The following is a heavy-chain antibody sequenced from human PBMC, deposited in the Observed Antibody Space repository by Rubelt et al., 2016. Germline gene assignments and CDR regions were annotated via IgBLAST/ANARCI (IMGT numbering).Heavy chain of an antibody. J-gene: IGHJ3*02. D-gene: IGHD6-13*01. CDR2: FDGEDGET. CDR1: GDTLSVFS. CDR3: STADSSSWYDATDT. Sequence: QVQLVQSGAVLKKPGASVKVSCKVSGDTLSVFSIHWVRQAPGKGLEWMGGFDGEDGETVYAQDSQGGLIRTEYTATDTAYMELSRLTPADTAVYYCSTADSSSWYDATDTWGQGTMVTVSS. V-gene: IGHV1-24*01.